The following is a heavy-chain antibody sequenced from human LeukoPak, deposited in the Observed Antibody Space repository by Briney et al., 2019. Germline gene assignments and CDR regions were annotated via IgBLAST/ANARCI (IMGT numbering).Heavy chain of an antibody. CDR2: ISGSSSYI. CDR1: GFTFSSYS. V-gene: IGHV3-21*01. D-gene: IGHD3-22*01. CDR3: ARDSARAWYYYDSSGYVDI. Sequence: GGSLRLSCAASGFTFSSYSMNWVRQAPGKGLEWVSSISGSSSYIYYPDSVKGRFTISRDNAKNSLYLQMNSLRAEDTAVYYCARDSARAWYYYDSSGYVDIWGQGTMVTVSS. J-gene: IGHJ3*02.